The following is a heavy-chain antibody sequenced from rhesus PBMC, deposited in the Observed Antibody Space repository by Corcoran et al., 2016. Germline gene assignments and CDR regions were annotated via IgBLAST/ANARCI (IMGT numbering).Heavy chain of an antibody. V-gene: IGHV4-173*01. D-gene: IGHD1-26*01. J-gene: IGHJ2*01. CDR2: ISGRGGST. CDR3: ARDWAYNWNYGYFDL. CDR1: GGSISSNY. Sequence: QLQLQESGPGLVKPSETLSLTCAVSGGSISSNYWSWIRKPPGKGLEWIGSISGRGGSTDYNPLLKSPVTSSTATSKNQFSLKLSSVTAADTAVYYCARDWAYNWNYGYFDLWGPGTPITISS.